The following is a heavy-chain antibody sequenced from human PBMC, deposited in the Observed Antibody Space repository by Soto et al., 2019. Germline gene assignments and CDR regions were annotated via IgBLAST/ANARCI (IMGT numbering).Heavy chain of an antibody. D-gene: IGHD1-7*01. CDR1: GYTFTSYD. CDR2: MNPNNGNT. Sequence: GASVKVSCKASGYTFTSYDINWVRQATGQGFEYLGWMNPNNGNTNYAQKLQGRVTMTTDTSTSTAYMELRSLRSDDTAVYYCARDGNYAYYGMDVWGQGTTVTVSS. V-gene: IGHV1-18*01. CDR3: ARDGNYAYYGMDV. J-gene: IGHJ6*02.